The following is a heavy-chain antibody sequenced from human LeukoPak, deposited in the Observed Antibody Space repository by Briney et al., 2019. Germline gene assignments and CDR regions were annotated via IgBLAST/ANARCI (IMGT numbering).Heavy chain of an antibody. J-gene: IGHJ6*02. CDR3: ARESRAYYYYYYGMDV. CDR2: INTGNGNT. CDR1: GYTFSSFA. Sequence: ASVKVSCKASGYTFSSFAIHWVRQAPGQRLEWMGWINTGNGNTRYSQKFQGRFTITRDTSASTAYMELSSLRSEDTAVYYCARESRAYYYYYYGMDVWGQGTTVTVSS. V-gene: IGHV1-3*04.